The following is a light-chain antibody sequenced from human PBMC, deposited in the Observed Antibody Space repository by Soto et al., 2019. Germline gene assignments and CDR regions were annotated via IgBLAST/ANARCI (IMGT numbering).Light chain of an antibody. CDR2: GAS. J-gene: IGKJ3*01. Sequence: DIQMTQSPSSLSASVRDRVTITCRASQSISTYLNWYQQKPGTAPKLLIYGASNLQTGVPSRFSGSGSGTDFPLTISSLQPEDFATYYCQQSYSSPLTFGPGTKVDI. CDR3: QQSYSSPLT. V-gene: IGKV1-39*01. CDR1: QSISTY.